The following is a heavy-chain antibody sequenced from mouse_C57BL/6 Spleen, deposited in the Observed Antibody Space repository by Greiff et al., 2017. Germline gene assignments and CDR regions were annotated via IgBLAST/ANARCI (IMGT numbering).Heavy chain of an antibody. CDR3: SALTGTDAMDY. Sequence: QVQLQQSGPELVKPGASVKLSCKASGYAFSSSWMNWVKQRPGRGLEWIGRIYPGDGDTNYNGKFKGKATLTADKSSSTAYMQLSSLTSEDAAVYFWSALTGTDAMDYWGQGTSVTVAS. J-gene: IGHJ4*01. CDR1: GYAFSSSW. D-gene: IGHD4-1*01. CDR2: IYPGDGDT. V-gene: IGHV1-82*01.